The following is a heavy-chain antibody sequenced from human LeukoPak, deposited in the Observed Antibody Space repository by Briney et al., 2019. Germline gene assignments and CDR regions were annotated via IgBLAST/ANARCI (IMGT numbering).Heavy chain of an antibody. CDR2: IYTSGST. CDR1: GGSISSYY. V-gene: IGHV4-4*07. CDR3: AREFGPIVGATHREFDY. Sequence: PSETLSLTCTVSGGSISSYYWSWIRQPAGKGLEWIGRIYTSGSTNYNPSLKSRVTMSVDTSKNQFSLKLSSVTAADTAVYYCAREFGPIVGATHREFDYWGQGTLVTVSS. J-gene: IGHJ4*02. D-gene: IGHD1-26*01.